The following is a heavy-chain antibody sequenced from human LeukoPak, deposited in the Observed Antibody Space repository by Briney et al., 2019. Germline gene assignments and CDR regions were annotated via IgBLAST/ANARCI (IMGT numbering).Heavy chain of an antibody. J-gene: IGHJ4*02. V-gene: IGHV1-69*04. CDR1: GGTFSSYA. CDR3: ARDQVDGYNLDY. D-gene: IGHD5-24*01. CDR2: IIPILGIA. Sequence: SVKVSCKASGGTFSSYAISWVRQAPGQGLEWMGRIIPILGIANYTQKFQGRVTITADKSTSTAYMELSSLRSEDTAVYYCARDQVDGYNLDYWGQGTLVTVSS.